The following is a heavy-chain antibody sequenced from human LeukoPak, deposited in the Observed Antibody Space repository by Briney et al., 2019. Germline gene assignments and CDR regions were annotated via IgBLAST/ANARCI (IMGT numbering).Heavy chain of an antibody. CDR2: IYYSGST. V-gene: IGHV4-31*03. CDR1: GGSISSGDYY. D-gene: IGHD3-22*01. Sequence: SETLPLTCTVSGGSISSGDYYWSWIRQHPGKGLEWIGYIYYSGSTYYNPSLKSRVTISVDTSKNQFSLKLSSVTAADTAVYYCARDLGGEDTSGYYYYFDYWGQGTLVTVSS. J-gene: IGHJ4*02. CDR3: ARDLGGEDTSGYYYYFDY.